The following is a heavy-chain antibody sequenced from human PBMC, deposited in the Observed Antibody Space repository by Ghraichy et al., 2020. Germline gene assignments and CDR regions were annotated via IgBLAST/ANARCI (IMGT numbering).Heavy chain of an antibody. V-gene: IGHV3-15*01. Sequence: GGSLRLSCAASEFTFNNAYMSWVRQAPGKGLEWVGRIKSKIEGGTAAYAAPVKGRFTISRDDSKNILYLQMNSLTTEDTAVYYCTTWNPWSNYWGQGTLVTVSS. J-gene: IGHJ4*02. D-gene: IGHD1-1*01. CDR3: TTWNPWSNY. CDR2: IKSKIEGGTA. CDR1: EFTFNNAY.